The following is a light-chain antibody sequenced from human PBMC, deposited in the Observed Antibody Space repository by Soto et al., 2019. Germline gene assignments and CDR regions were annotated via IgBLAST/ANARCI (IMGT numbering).Light chain of an antibody. CDR1: QSVSSN. Sequence: EIVMTQSPATLSVSPGESATLSCRASQSVSSNLAWHQQKPGQAPRILMYDASTRATGISARFSGSGSGTDFTLTISSLEPEDFAVYYCQQRSTWPITFGLGTRLEIK. CDR2: DAS. CDR3: QQRSTWPIT. V-gene: IGKV3-11*01. J-gene: IGKJ5*01.